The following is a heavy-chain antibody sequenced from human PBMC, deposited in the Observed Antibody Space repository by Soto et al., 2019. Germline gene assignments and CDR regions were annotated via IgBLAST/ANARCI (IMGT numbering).Heavy chain of an antibody. CDR2: IYHSGST. J-gene: IGHJ5*02. Sequence: QLQLQESGSGLVKPSQTLSLTCAVSGGSISSGGYSWSWIRQPPGKGLEWIGYIYHSGSTYYNPSLKSRITISIDRSKSQFSLKLSSVTAADTAVYYCAGVAYDYSNYRRDPWGQGTLVTVSS. CDR3: AGVAYDYSNYRRDP. CDR1: GGSISSGGYS. V-gene: IGHV4-30-2*01. D-gene: IGHD4-4*01.